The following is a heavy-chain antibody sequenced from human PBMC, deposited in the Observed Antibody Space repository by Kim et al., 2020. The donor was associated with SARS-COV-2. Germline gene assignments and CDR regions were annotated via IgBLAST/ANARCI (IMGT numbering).Heavy chain of an antibody. J-gene: IGHJ6*02. CDR2: MNHSGST. V-gene: IGHV4-34*01. CDR3: ARGMFYGMDV. CDR1: GGSFSGYY. D-gene: IGHD3-10*02. Sequence: SETLSLTCAVYGGSFSGYYWFWIRQPPGKGLEWIGEMNHSGSTNYKPSLKSRVTISVDTSKNQLSLKLSSVTAADTAVYYCARGMFYGMDVWGQGTTVTVSS.